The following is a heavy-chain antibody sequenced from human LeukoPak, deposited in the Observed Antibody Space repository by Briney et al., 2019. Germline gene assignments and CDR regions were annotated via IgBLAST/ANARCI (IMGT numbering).Heavy chain of an antibody. CDR2: VNPDSGNT. CDR3: ARGQVGYSYGYRDWFDP. CDR1: GYTFTSYD. Sequence: GASVKVSCKASGYTFTSYDINWVRQATGQGLEWMGWVNPDSGNTGYAQKFQGRVTMTRNTSISTAYMELSSLRSEDTAVYYCARGQVGYSYGYRDWFDPWGQGTLVTVSS. V-gene: IGHV1-8*01. D-gene: IGHD5-18*01. J-gene: IGHJ5*02.